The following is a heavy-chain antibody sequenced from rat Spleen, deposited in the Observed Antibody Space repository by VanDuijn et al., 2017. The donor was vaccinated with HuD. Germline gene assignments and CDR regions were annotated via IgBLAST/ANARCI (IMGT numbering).Heavy chain of an antibody. V-gene: IGHV2-13*01. CDR2: IWGKGNA. D-gene: IGHD5-1*01. CDR3: ARLGDH. J-gene: IGHJ2*01. Sequence: QVQLKESGPGLVQPSQTLSLTCTVSGFSLSNYGLIWVRPPPGKGLEWMGVIWGKGNANYNSTLKSRLSISRDTSKSQVFLKMNSVQTEDTAMYFCARLGDHWGQGVMVTVSS. CDR1: GFSLSNYG.